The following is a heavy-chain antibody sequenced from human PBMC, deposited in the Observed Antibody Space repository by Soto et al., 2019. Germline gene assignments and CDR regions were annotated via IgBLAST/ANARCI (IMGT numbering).Heavy chain of an antibody. J-gene: IGHJ3*02. Sequence: ASVKVSCKASGYTFTGYYMHWVRQAPGQGLEWMGWINPNSGGTNYAQKFQGWVTMTRDTSISTAYMELSRLRSDDTAVYYCARERAVAVTTGGGSDDAFDIWGQGTMVTVSS. CDR2: INPNSGGT. V-gene: IGHV1-2*04. CDR3: ARERAVAVTTGGGSDDAFDI. CDR1: GYTFTGYY. D-gene: IGHD6-19*01.